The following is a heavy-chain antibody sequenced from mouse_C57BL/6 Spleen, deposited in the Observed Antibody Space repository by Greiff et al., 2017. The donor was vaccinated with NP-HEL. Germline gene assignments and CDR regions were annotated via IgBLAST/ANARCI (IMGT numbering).Heavy chain of an antibody. D-gene: IGHD2-4*01. CDR2: IYPGSGNT. CDR3: ARGDYVYYFDY. Sequence: QVQLQQSGAELVRPGASVKLSCKASGYTFTDYYINWVKQRPGQGLEWIARIYPGSGNTYYNEKFKGKATLTAEKSSSTAYMQLSSLTSEDSAVYFCARGDYVYYFDYWGQGTTLTVSS. CDR1: GYTFTDYY. J-gene: IGHJ2*01. V-gene: IGHV1-76*01.